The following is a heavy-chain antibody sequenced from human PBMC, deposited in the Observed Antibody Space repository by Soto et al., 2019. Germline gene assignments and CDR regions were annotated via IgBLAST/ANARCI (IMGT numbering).Heavy chain of an antibody. CDR2: IYYSGIA. CDR3: ARLGGYYQAFDQ. J-gene: IGHJ4*02. Sequence: PSETLSLTCTVSGGSISSSSYYWGWIRQPPGKGLEWIGSIYYSGIAYYNPSLKSRVTISVDTPKNQFSLKLSSVTAADTAVYYCARLGGYYQAFDQWGQGSLVTVSS. V-gene: IGHV4-39*01. D-gene: IGHD3-22*01. CDR1: GGSISSSSYY.